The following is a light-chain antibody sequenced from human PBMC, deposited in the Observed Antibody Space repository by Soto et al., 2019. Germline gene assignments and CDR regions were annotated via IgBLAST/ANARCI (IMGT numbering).Light chain of an antibody. V-gene: IGLV2-14*01. CDR2: EVS. CDR1: SGDVGGYNA. Sequence: QAALTQPASVSRSPGQSITISCTVTSGDVGGYNAVAWYQQHPGKAPKLIIFEVSNRPSGSSDRFSGSTSGNTASLTISGLQAEDEADYYCRTFRGSSHLYGFGTRTKVT. J-gene: IGLJ1*01. CDR3: RTFRGSSHLYG.